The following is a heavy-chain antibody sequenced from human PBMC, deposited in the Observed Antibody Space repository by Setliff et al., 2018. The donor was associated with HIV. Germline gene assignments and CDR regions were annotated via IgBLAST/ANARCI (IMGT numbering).Heavy chain of an antibody. J-gene: IGHJ6*03. CDR2: INTATGDT. CDR1: GYTFTSYS. CDR3: ARQRGIDTYFYSYYYMDV. D-gene: IGHD6-13*01. V-gene: IGHV1-3*04. Sequence: ASVKVSCKTSGYTFTSYSMHWVRQAPGQSLEWMGWINTATGDTKYSQRFQDRITIFRNTSASTAYMDLASLTSEDTAVYYCARQRGIDTYFYSYYYMDVWGKGTTV.